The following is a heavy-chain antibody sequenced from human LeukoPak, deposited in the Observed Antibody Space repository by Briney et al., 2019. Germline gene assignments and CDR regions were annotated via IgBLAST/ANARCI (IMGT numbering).Heavy chain of an antibody. V-gene: IGHV1-2*02. CDR2: INTNSGAT. Sequence: ASVKVSCKASGYTFTGYYMHWVRQAPGQGLEWMGCINTNSGATNYAQKFQGRVTMTRDTSISTAYMELSSLRSDDTAVYYCGRGDKTFDPWGQGTLVTVSS. J-gene: IGHJ5*02. CDR1: GYTFTGYY. CDR3: GRGDKTFDP.